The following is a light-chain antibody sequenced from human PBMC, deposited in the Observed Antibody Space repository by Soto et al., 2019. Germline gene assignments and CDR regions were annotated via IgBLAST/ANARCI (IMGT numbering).Light chain of an antibody. CDR3: QQYNSYSRT. V-gene: IGKV3-20*01. CDR1: QSVSSSY. Sequence: ETVLTQSPGTLSLSPGDRATLSCRASQSVSSSYLAWYQQKPGQAPRLLIYDAARRATDVPARFSGSGSGTEFTLTIISLQSEDFVVYYCQQYNSYSRTFGQGTKVDIK. CDR2: DAA. J-gene: IGKJ1*01.